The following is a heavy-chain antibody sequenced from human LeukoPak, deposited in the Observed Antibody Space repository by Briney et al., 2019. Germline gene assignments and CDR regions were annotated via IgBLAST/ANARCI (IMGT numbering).Heavy chain of an antibody. CDR3: ARIVVVPAATPYYYYYGMDV. Sequence: SETLSLTCAVYGGSFSGYYWSWIRQPPGKGLEWNGEINHSGSTNYNPSLKSRVTISVDTSKNQFSLKLSSVTAADTAVYYCARIVVVPAATPYYYYYGMDVWGQGTTVTVSS. CDR2: INHSGST. D-gene: IGHD2-2*01. J-gene: IGHJ6*02. V-gene: IGHV4-34*01. CDR1: GGSFSGYY.